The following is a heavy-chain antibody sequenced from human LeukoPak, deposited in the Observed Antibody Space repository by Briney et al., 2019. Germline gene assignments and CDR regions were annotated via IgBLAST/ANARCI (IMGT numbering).Heavy chain of an antibody. Sequence: ASVKVSCKASGYTFTSYGISWVRQAPGQGLEWMGWISAYNGNTNYAQKLQGRVTMTTDTSTSTAYMELRSLRSDDTAVYYCARDESHIVVVPAAIPRDYYYDGMDVWGQGTTVTVSS. J-gene: IGHJ6*02. CDR3: ARDESHIVVVPAAIPRDYYYDGMDV. CDR2: ISAYNGNT. CDR1: GYTFTSYG. V-gene: IGHV1-18*01. D-gene: IGHD2-2*01.